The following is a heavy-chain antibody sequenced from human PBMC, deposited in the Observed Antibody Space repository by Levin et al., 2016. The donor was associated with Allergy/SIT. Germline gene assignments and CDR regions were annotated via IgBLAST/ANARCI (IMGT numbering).Heavy chain of an antibody. Sequence: PGKGLEWIGEINHSGSTNYNPSLKSRVTISVDTSKNQFSLKLSSVTAADTAVYYCAREGDYVWGSYRRNWFDPWGQGTLVTVSS. D-gene: IGHD3-16*02. V-gene: IGHV4-34*01. J-gene: IGHJ5*02. CDR2: INHSGST. CDR3: AREGDYVWGSYRRNWFDP.